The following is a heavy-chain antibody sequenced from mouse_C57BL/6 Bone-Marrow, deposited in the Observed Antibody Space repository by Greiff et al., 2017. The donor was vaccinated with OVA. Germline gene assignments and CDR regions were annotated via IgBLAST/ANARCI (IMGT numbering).Heavy chain of an antibody. CDR2: INPGSGYT. CDR1: GYTFTSYT. Sequence: QVQLQQSGAELVKPGASVKMSCKASGYTFTSYTMTWVKQRPGQGLEWIGYINPGSGYTKYNQKFKDKATLTADKSSSTAYMQLSSLTSEDSAVYYCARWRVRRFLWFAYWGQGTLVTVSA. D-gene: IGHD2-14*01. V-gene: IGHV1-4*01. CDR3: ARWRVRRFLWFAY. J-gene: IGHJ3*01.